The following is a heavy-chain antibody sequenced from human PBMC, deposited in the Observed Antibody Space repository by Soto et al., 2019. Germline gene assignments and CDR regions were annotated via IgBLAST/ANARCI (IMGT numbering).Heavy chain of an antibody. V-gene: IGHV1-24*01. D-gene: IGHD1-26*01. Sequence: ASVKVSCKVSGYTLTELSMHWVRQAPGKGLEWMGGFDPDDGKTIYAQKFQGRVTMTKDTSTGTAYMELSSLRSEDTAVYYCARDILRALCNWGQGTLVTVSS. CDR2: FDPDDGKT. CDR3: ARDILRALCN. CDR1: GYTLTELS. J-gene: IGHJ4*02.